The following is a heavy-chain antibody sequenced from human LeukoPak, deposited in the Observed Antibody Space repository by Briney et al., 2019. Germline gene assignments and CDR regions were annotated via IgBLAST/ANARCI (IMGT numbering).Heavy chain of an antibody. Sequence: GGSLRLSCAASGFTFSSYSMNWVRQAPGKGLEWVSYISSSSSTIYYADSVKGRFTISRDNARNSLYLQMNSLRAEDTAVYYCARGNQWLAPDYWAREPWSPSPQ. J-gene: IGHJ4*02. CDR3: ARGNQWLAPDY. CDR2: ISSSSSTI. CDR1: GFTFSSYS. D-gene: IGHD6-19*01. V-gene: IGHV3-48*04.